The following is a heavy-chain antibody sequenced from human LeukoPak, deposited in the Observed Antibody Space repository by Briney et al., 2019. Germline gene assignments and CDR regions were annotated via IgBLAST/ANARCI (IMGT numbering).Heavy chain of an antibody. D-gene: IGHD1-14*01. J-gene: IGHJ6*03. CDR2: FYFSGST. V-gene: IGHV4-39*02. CDR3: ARDSVTGGYYYYYMDV. CDR1: GGSISSSTNY. Sequence: PSETLSLTCNVSGGSISSSTNYWGWIRQPPGKRLEWIGSFYFSGSTYIHPTLKSRVTISVDTSKNQFSLSLSSVTVADTAVYYCARDSVTGGYYYYYMDVWGKGTTVTVSS.